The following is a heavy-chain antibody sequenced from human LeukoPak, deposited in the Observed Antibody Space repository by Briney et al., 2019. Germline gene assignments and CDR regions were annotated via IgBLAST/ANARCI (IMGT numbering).Heavy chain of an antibody. V-gene: IGHV4-59*08. CDR3: ARHDDLMAGYCFDY. CDR1: GGSISRYY. CDR2: IYDSGST. D-gene: IGHD6-19*01. Sequence: KTSETLSLTCTVSGGSISRYYWSWIRQTPGKGLEWIGYIYDSGSTHYNPSLGSRVTISIDMSKNQFSLKLSSVTAADTAVYYCARHDDLMAGYCFDYWGQGTLVTVSS. J-gene: IGHJ4*02.